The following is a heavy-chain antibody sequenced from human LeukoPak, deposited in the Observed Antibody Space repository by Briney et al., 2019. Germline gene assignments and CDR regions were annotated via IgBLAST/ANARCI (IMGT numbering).Heavy chain of an antibody. CDR2: IWYDGSNK. J-gene: IGHJ6*02. V-gene: IGHV3-33*01. D-gene: IGHD3-3*01. CDR3: ARGNEQATYYDFWSGYEDYYYGMDV. CDR1: GFTFSSYG. Sequence: GGSLRLSCAASGFTFSSYGMHWVRQAPGKGLEWVAVIWYDGSNKYYADSVKGRFTISRDNSKNTLYLQMNSLRAEDTAVYYCARGNEQATYYDFWSGYEDYYYGMDVWGQGTTVTVSS.